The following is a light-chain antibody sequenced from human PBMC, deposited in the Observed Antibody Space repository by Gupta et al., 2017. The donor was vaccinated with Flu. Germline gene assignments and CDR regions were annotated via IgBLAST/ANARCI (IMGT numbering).Light chain of an antibody. CDR3: QQDNVWPPLT. J-gene: IGKJ4*01. V-gene: IGKV3-15*01. CDR2: GAS. Sequence: EVVLTQSPATLSVSPGERVSLSCRASQNVNGNLAWYQQKPGQPPRLLIYGASTRAAGVPARFSGNGYGTDFTLTVSSRQSEDSAVYFCQQDNVWPPLTFGGGTKVQI. CDR1: QNVNGN.